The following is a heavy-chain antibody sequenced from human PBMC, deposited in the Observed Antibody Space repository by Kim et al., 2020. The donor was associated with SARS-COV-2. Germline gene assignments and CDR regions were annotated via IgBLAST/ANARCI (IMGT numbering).Heavy chain of an antibody. Sequence: GGSLRLSCAASGFTFSSYAMSWVRQAPGKGLEWVSVIYSGGGSTYYADSVKGRFTISRDNSKNTLYLQMNSLRAEDTAVYYCAKVVVGRYSGCWYYYGMDGWGQGTTVTVSS. CDR2: IYSGGGST. V-gene: IGHV3-23*03. D-gene: IGHD1-26*01. J-gene: IGHJ6*02. CDR1: GFTFSSYA. CDR3: AKVVVGRYSGCWYYYGMDG.